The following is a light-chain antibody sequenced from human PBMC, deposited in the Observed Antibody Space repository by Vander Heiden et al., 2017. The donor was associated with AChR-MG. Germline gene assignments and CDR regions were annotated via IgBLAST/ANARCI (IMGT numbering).Light chain of an antibody. CDR1: QSISKY. J-gene: IGKJ4*01. V-gene: IGKV1-39*01. CDR3: QQRDSTPLT. CDR2: VVS. Sequence: DIQMTQSPSSLSASVGDRVTITCRASQSISKYLNWYQQKPGKAPQLLIYVVSSLQSGVPSRFSGSGSGTDFTLTISRLQPEDFATYYCQQRDSTPLTFGGRTKVEIK.